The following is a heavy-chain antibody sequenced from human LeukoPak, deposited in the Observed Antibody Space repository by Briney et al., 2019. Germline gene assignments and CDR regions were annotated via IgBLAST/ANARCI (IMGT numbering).Heavy chain of an antibody. D-gene: IGHD3-10*01. CDR2: INAGNGNT. CDR3: ASSPRGHSGSYFRRFEP. Sequence: ASVKVSCKAYGYTFTSYAMHWVRQAPGQRLERMGWINAGNGNTKYSQKFKGRVTITRDTSASTAYMELSSLRSEDTAVYYCASSPRGHSGSYFRRFEPWGEGNLVTVSS. J-gene: IGHJ5*02. V-gene: IGHV1-3*01. CDR1: GYTFTSYA.